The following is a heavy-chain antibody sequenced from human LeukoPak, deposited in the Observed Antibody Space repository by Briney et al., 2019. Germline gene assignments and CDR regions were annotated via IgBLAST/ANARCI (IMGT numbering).Heavy chain of an antibody. D-gene: IGHD6-19*01. CDR2: ISSNGGRI. J-gene: IGHJ4*02. Sequence: GGSLRLSCSASGFTFSSYAMHWVRQAPGKGLEYVSAISSNGGRIYYADSVKGRFTISRDNFKNTLYLQMSSLRAEDTAVYYCVPIPVAGFFDYWGQGTLVTVSS. CDR3: VPIPVAGFFDY. CDR1: GFTFSSYA. V-gene: IGHV3-64D*09.